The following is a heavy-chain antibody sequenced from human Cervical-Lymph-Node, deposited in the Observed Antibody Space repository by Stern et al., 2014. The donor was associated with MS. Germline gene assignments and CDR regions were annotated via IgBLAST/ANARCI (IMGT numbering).Heavy chain of an antibody. D-gene: IGHD3-10*01. CDR3: AKGGSGSYWLFDY. J-gene: IGHJ4*02. CDR2: ISYNSGGI. Sequence: EVKLVESGGGLVQPGRSLRLSCAASGFTFDDYAMHWVRQAPGKGLEWVSVISYNSGGIGYADSVKGRFTISRDNAKNSLYLQMNSLRPEDTALYYCAKGGSGSYWLFDYWGQGTLVTVSS. CDR1: GFTFDDYA. V-gene: IGHV3-9*01.